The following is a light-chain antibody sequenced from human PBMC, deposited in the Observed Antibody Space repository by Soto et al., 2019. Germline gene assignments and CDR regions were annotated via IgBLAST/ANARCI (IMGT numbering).Light chain of an antibody. V-gene: IGLV3-21*04. CDR3: HVWVSSSDHVV. J-gene: IGLJ3*02. CDR1: NIGGKT. Sequence: SYELTQPPSVSMAPGKTASITCGGNNIGGKTVHWFQQKPGQAPVVVLYYDTHRPSGIPERFSGSNSGNTATLTITRVEAGDEADYYCHVWVSSSDHVVFGGGTKLTVL. CDR2: YDT.